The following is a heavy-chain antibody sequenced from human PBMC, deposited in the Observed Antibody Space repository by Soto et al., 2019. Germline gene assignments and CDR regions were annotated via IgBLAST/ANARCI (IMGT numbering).Heavy chain of an antibody. J-gene: IGHJ4*02. D-gene: IGHD2-15*01. CDR3: ARVVVAATALDY. CDR2: ISYDGSNK. CDR1: GFTFSSYA. Sequence: GGSLRLSCAASGFTFSSYAMHWVRQAPGKGLEWVAVISYDGSNKYYADSVKGRFTISRDNSKNTLYLQMNSLRAEDTAVYYCARVVVAATALDYWGQGTLVTVSS. V-gene: IGHV3-30-3*01.